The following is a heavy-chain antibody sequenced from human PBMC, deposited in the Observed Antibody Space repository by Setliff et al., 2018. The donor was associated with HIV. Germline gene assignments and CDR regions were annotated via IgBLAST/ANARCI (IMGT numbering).Heavy chain of an antibody. CDR3: ARRGRFMGWFDP. V-gene: IGHV4-4*09. Sequence: KPSETLSLTCTVSGGSFSNFFWNWIRQPPRKGLEWIGYINSSGTTNYNPSLKSRVNISIDPSKNHFTLRLSSVTVADTAVYYCARRGRFMGWFDPWGQGSLVTVSS. CDR1: GGSFSNFF. CDR2: INSSGTT. D-gene: IGHD3-3*01. J-gene: IGHJ5*02.